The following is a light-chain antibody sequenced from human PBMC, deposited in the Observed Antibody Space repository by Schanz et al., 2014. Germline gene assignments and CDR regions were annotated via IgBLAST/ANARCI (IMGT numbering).Light chain of an antibody. Sequence: QLVLTQSPSASASLGASVRLTCTLSSGHSNYAIAWHQQQPEKGPRYLMKVNSDGSHTKGDGIPDRFSGSSSGAERYLTIFSLQSEDEADYYCQTWGTGIRVFGGGTKLT. CDR1: SGHSNYA. CDR2: VNSDGSH. V-gene: IGLV4-69*01. CDR3: QTWGTGIRV. J-gene: IGLJ2*01.